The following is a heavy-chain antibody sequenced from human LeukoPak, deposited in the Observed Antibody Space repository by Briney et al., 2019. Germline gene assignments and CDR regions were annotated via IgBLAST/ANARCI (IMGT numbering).Heavy chain of an antibody. CDR1: GYSISSGYY. CDR3: ARHEGRPPINWFDP. D-gene: IGHD3-10*01. CDR2: IYHSGST. Sequence: SETLSLTCAVSGYSISSGYYWGWIRQPPGKGLEWIGSIYHSGSTYYNPSLKSRVTISVDTSKNQFSLKLSSVTAADTAVYYCARHEGRPPINWFDPWGRGTLVTVSS. J-gene: IGHJ5*02. V-gene: IGHV4-38-2*01.